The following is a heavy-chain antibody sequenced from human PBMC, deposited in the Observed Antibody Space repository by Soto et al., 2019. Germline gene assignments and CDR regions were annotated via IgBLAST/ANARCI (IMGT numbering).Heavy chain of an antibody. CDR1: GFTFTTYG. J-gene: IGHJ4*02. Sequence: GGSLRLSCAASGFTFTTYGMHWVRQAPGKGLEWVAVISYDGTNKFYEDSVDGRFTISRDNSKNMLFLQMNSLRTEDTAVYYCARGTPYSSGWYYFDFWGQGTLVTVSS. V-gene: IGHV3-30*03. CDR2: ISYDGTNK. CDR3: ARGTPYSSGWYYFDF. D-gene: IGHD6-19*01.